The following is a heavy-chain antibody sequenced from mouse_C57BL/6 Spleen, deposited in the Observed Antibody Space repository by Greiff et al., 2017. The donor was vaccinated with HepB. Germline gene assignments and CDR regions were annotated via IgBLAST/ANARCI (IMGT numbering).Heavy chain of an antibody. Sequence: QVQLQQSGAELVRPGTSVKASCKASGYAFTNYLIEWVKQRPGQGLEWIGVINPGSGGTNYNEKFKGKATLTADKSSSTAYMQLSSLTSEDSAVYFCAREVTTVVAHWYFDVWGTGTTVTVSS. V-gene: IGHV1-54*01. D-gene: IGHD1-1*01. CDR1: GYAFTNYL. J-gene: IGHJ1*03. CDR2: INPGSGGT. CDR3: AREVTTVVAHWYFDV.